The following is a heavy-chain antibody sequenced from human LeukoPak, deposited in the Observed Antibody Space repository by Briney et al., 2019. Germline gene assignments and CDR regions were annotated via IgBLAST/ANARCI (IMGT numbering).Heavy chain of an antibody. D-gene: IGHD2-15*01. CDR2: VYYSGDT. CDR3: ARHPFATPFDY. J-gene: IGHJ4*02. CDR1: GDSVSGVY. V-gene: IGHV4-59*08. Sequence: SETLSLTCTVSGDSVSGVYWSWIRQPPGKGLEWIGYVYYSGDTNYNPSLKSRVTMSLDTSKNQVSLRLSSVAAADTAVYYCARHPFATPFDYWGRGTLLTVSS.